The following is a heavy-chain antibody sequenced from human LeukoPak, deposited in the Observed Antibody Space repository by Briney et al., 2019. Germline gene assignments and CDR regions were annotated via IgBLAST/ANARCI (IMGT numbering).Heavy chain of an antibody. D-gene: IGHD6-25*01. Sequence: GGSLRLSCAASGFTFSSYDMHWVHQATGKGLEWVSAIGTAGDTYYPGSVKGRFTISRGNAKNSLYLQMNSLRAGDTAVYYCARGRDRWDRLDDAFDIWGQGTMVTVSS. CDR3: ARGRDRWDRLDDAFDI. J-gene: IGHJ3*02. CDR2: IGTAGDT. CDR1: GFTFSSYD. V-gene: IGHV3-13*01.